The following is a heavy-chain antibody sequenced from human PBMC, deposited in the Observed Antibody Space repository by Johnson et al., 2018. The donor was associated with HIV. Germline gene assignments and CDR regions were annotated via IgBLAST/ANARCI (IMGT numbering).Heavy chain of an antibody. V-gene: IGHV3-30-3*01. CDR2: ISYDGSNK. D-gene: IGHD2-21*01. CDR3: AVVALPMYWYDAFDI. CDR1: GFTFSSYA. Sequence: QVQLVESGGGVVQPGRSLRLSCAASGFTFSSYAMHWVRQAPGKGLEWVAVISYDGSNKYYADSVKGRFTISRDNSKNTLYLQMNSLRAEDTAVYYCAVVALPMYWYDAFDIWGQGTMVTVSS. J-gene: IGHJ3*02.